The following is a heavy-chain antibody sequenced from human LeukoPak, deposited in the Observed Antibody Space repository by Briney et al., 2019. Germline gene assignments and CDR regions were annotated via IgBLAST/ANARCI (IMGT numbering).Heavy chain of an antibody. V-gene: IGHV4-59*08. Sequence: SETLSLTCTVSGGSISSYYWSWIRQPPGKGLEWIGYIYYSGSTNYNPSLKSRVTISVDTSKNQFSLKLGSVTAADTAVYYCARATTVTASPLDYWGQGTLVTVSS. J-gene: IGHJ4*02. D-gene: IGHD4-17*01. CDR2: IYYSGST. CDR3: ARATTVTASPLDY. CDR1: GGSISSYY.